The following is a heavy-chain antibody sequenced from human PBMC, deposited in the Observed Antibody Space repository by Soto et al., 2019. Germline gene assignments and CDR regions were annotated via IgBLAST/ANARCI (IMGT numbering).Heavy chain of an antibody. D-gene: IGHD5-12*01. Sequence: EVQLVESGGGLVQPGGSLRLSCAASGFTFSSYWMSWVRQAPGKGLEWVANIKQDGSEKYYVDSVKGRFTISRDNAKNSLYLQMNSLRAEDTAVYYRASEGTIVATLDAFDIWGQGKMVTDSS. CDR1: GFTFSSYW. V-gene: IGHV3-7*01. CDR2: IKQDGSEK. J-gene: IGHJ3*02. CDR3: ASEGTIVATLDAFDI.